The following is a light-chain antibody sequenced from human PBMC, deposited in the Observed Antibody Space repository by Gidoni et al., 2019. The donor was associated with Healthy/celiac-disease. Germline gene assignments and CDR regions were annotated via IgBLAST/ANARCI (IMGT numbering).Light chain of an antibody. Sequence: DIQITQSPSSLSASVGDRVTITCRASQSISSYLNWYQQKPGKAPKLLIYAASSLQSGVPSRFSGSGSGTEFTLTISSLQPEDFATYYCQQSYSTPPYTFGQXTKLEIK. CDR2: AAS. J-gene: IGKJ2*01. CDR1: QSISSY. V-gene: IGKV1-39*01. CDR3: QQSYSTPPYT.